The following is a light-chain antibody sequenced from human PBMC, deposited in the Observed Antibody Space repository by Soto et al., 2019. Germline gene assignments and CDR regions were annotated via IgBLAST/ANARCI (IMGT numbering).Light chain of an antibody. CDR3: QQYNDWLYS. Sequence: ESVMTQSPANMSVSPGERVAVSCRASRPVRSNLAWYQQKPGQPPRLLIYGSSTRATGIPARFSGSGSGTEFTLTVTSLQSADIAVYYCQQYNDWLYSFGQGTKVDIK. CDR1: RPVRSN. J-gene: IGKJ2*03. CDR2: GSS. V-gene: IGKV3-15*01.